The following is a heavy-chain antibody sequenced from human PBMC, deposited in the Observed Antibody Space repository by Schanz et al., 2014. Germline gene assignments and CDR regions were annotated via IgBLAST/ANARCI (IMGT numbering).Heavy chain of an antibody. V-gene: IGHV3-7*01. J-gene: IGHJ4*02. D-gene: IGHD1-1*01. CDR3: ARDGAELYYFDD. Sequence: EVQLVQSGGGLVQPGGSLRLSCAASGFTFHTYDMHWVRQAPGKGLEWVANINQDGSEKYYVDSVKGRFTISRDNAKNSLYLQMNGLRAEDTAVFYCARDGAELYYFDDWGQGTLXTVSS. CDR2: INQDGSEK. CDR1: GFTFHTYD.